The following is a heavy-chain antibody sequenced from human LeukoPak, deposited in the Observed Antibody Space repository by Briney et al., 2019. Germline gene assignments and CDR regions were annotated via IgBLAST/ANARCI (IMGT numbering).Heavy chain of an antibody. V-gene: IGHV4-59*01. D-gene: IGHD6-13*01. CDR1: GGSISSYY. CDR3: AREAIAAAGTGLDY. J-gene: IGHJ4*02. CDR2: IYYSGST. Sequence: PSETLSLTCTVSGGSISSYYWSWIRQPPGQGLEWIGYIYYSGSTNYNPSLKSRVTISVDTSKNQFSLKLSSVTAADTAVYYCAREAIAAAGTGLDYWGQGTLVTVSS.